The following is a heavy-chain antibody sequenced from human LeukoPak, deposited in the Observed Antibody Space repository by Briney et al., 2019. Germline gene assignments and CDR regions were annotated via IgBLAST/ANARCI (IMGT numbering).Heavy chain of an antibody. CDR2: ISGSGGST. Sequence: GGSLRLSCAASGFTFSSYGMSWVRQAPGKGLEWVSAISGSGGSTYYADSGKGRFTISRDNSKNTLYLQMNSLRAEETAVYYCAKDGFGELSFFPGGYWGQGTLVTVSS. J-gene: IGHJ4*02. CDR1: GFTFSSYG. V-gene: IGHV3-23*01. D-gene: IGHD3-10*01. CDR3: AKDGFGELSFFPGGY.